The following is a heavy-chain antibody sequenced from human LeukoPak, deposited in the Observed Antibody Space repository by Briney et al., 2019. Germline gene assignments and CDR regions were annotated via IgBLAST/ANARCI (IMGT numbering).Heavy chain of an antibody. CDR3: ARGYYDSSGTFPNWFDP. J-gene: IGHJ5*02. V-gene: IGHV3-21*01. CDR1: GFTFSNAW. D-gene: IGHD3-22*01. CDR2: ISSSSSYI. Sequence: GGSLSLSCAASGFTFSNAWMSWVRQAPGKGLEWVSSISSSSSYIYYADSVKGRFTISRDNAKNSLYLQMNSLRAEDTAVYYCARGYYDSSGTFPNWFDPWGQGTLVTVSS.